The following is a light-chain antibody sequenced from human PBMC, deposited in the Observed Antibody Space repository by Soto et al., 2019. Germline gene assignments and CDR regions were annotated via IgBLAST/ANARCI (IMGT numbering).Light chain of an antibody. CDR3: QQYGSSPLT. CDR2: GAS. Sequence: EIVSTQSPGTLSLSPGERATLSCRASQSVSSSYLAWYQQKPVQAPRLLIYGASSRATGIPDRFSGSGSGTDFTLTISRLEPEDFAVYYCQQYGSSPLTFGGGTKVEIK. V-gene: IGKV3-20*01. CDR1: QSVSSSY. J-gene: IGKJ4*01.